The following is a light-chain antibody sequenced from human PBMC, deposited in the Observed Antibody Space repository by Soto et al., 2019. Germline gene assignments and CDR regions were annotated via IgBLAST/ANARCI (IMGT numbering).Light chain of an antibody. CDR2: GAF. V-gene: IGKV3-15*01. Sequence: EIVMTQSPATLSVSPGERATLSCRASQPTRNNLAWFQLRPGRAPRLVIFGAFNRATGFAARFSGSGSGTDFTLSISSLQSEDFAVYYCQQYIYWPYTFGQGTKVDSK. CDR3: QQYIYWPYT. CDR1: QPTRNN. J-gene: IGKJ2*01.